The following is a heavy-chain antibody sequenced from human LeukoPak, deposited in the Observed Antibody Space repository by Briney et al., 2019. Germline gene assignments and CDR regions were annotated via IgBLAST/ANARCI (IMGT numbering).Heavy chain of an antibody. CDR2: IYWDDDK. D-gene: IGHD6-13*01. V-gene: IGHV2-5*02. CDR1: GFSLSTSGVG. CDR3: AHGPAAAGPRVDWFDP. Sequence: SGPTLVKPTQTLTLTCTFSGFSLSTSGVGVGWIRQPPGKALEWLALIYWDDDKRYSPSLKSRLTITKDTSKNQVVLTMTNMDPVDTATYYCAHGPAAAGPRVDWFDPWGQGTLVTVSS. J-gene: IGHJ5*02.